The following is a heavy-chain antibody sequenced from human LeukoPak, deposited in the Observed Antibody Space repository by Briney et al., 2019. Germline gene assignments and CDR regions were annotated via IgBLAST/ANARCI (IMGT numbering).Heavy chain of an antibody. CDR1: GGSFSGYY. CDR2: INHSGST. Sequence: SETLSLTCAVYGGSFSGYYWSWIRQPPGKGLEWIGEINHSGSTNYNPSLKSRVTISVDTSKNQFSLKLSSVTAADTAVYYCARHRAYYYDSRGQTGIYYYYYGMDVWGQGTTVTVSS. J-gene: IGHJ6*02. D-gene: IGHD3-22*01. V-gene: IGHV4-34*01. CDR3: ARHRAYYYDSRGQTGIYYYYYGMDV.